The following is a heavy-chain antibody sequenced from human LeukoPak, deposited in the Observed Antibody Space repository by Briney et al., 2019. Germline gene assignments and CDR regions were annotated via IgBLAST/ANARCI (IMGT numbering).Heavy chain of an antibody. V-gene: IGHV4-39*01. J-gene: IGHJ4*02. CDR2: IYYSGST. CDR3: AGVSPDFWSGGLTYYFDY. D-gene: IGHD3-3*01. Sequence: XETLSLTCTVSGGSISSSSYYWGWIRQPPGTGLEWTGSIYYSGSTYYNPSLKSRVTISVDTSKNQFSLKLSSVTAADTAVYYCAGVSPDFWSGGLTYYFDYWGQGTLVTVSS. CDR1: GGSISSSSYY.